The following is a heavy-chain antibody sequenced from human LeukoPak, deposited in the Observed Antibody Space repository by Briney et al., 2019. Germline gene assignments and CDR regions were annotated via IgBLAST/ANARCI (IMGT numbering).Heavy chain of an antibody. Sequence: GGSLRLSCAASGFTFNNYAMSWVRQAPGKGLEWVSAISGSGGSTNYADSVKGRFTISRDNSKNTLYLQMNSLRAEDTAVYYCASNQNCSGGSCYSGWFDPWGQGTLVTVSS. V-gene: IGHV3-23*01. CDR3: ASNQNCSGGSCYSGWFDP. J-gene: IGHJ5*02. D-gene: IGHD2-15*01. CDR1: GFTFNNYA. CDR2: ISGSGGST.